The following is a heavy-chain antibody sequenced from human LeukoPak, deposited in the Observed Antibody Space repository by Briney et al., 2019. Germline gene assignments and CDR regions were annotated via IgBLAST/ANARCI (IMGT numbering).Heavy chain of an antibody. J-gene: IGHJ4*02. CDR3: ASSSSSGGTFDY. V-gene: IGHV4-59*08. CDR1: GGSISSYY. D-gene: IGHD6-13*01. CDR2: IYYSGST. Sequence: SETLSLTCTVSGGSISSYYWSWIRQPPGKGLGWIGYIYYSGSTNYNPSLKSRVTISVDTSKNQFSLKLSSVTAADTAVYYCASSSSSGGTFDYWGQGTLVTVSS.